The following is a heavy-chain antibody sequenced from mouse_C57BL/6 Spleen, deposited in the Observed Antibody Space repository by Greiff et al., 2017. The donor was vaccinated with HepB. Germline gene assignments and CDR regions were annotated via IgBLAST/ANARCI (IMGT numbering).Heavy chain of an antibody. Sequence: VQLQQSGAELAKPGASVKLSCKASGYTFTSYWMHWVKQRPGQGLEWIGYINPSSGYTKYNQKFKDKATLTADKSSSTAYMQLSSLTYEDSAVYYCARTNYGSRAWFAYWGQGTLVTVSA. CDR1: GYTFTSYW. CDR2: INPSSGYT. D-gene: IGHD1-1*01. J-gene: IGHJ3*01. CDR3: ARTNYGSRAWFAY. V-gene: IGHV1-7*01.